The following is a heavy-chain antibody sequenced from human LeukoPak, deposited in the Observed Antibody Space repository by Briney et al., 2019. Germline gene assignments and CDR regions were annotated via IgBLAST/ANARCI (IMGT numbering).Heavy chain of an antibody. V-gene: IGHV3-48*03. J-gene: IGHJ4*02. CDR3: ARDAGGPLDY. D-gene: IGHD4-23*01. Sequence: GGSLRLSRAASGFTFSSYEMNWVRQAPGKGLEWVSYISSSGSTIYYADSVKGRFTISRGKAKNSLDLQVNSLRAEDTAVYYCARDAGGPLDYWGQGTLVTVSS. CDR1: GFTFSSYE. CDR2: ISSSGSTI.